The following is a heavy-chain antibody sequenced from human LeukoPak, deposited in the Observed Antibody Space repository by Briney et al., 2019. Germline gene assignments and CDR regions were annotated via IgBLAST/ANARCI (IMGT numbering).Heavy chain of an antibody. CDR2: ISGSGGST. V-gene: IGHV3-23*01. J-gene: IGHJ4*02. CDR3: AKLFSGSYFGDY. D-gene: IGHD1-26*01. Sequence: GGSLRLSCAASGFTFSSYAMSWVRQAPGKGLEWVSAISGSGGSTCYADSVKGRFTISRDNSKNTLYLQMNSLGAEDTAVYYCAKLFSGSYFGDYWGQGTLVTVSS. CDR1: GFTFSSYA.